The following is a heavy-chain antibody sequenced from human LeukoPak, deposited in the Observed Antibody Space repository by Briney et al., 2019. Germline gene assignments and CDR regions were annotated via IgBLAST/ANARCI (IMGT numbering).Heavy chain of an antibody. CDR2: ISSSSSII. J-gene: IGHJ3*02. V-gene: IGHV3-48*02. CDR1: GFTFSGYS. D-gene: IGHD3-10*01. CDR3: TRESSYAFDI. Sequence: QPGGSLRLSCVLSGFTFSGYSVTWVRQAPGEGLEWLSYISSSSSIIHYADSVKGRFTISRDNAKNSLYLQMNSLRDEDTAVYYCTRESSYAFDIWGQGTMVTVSS.